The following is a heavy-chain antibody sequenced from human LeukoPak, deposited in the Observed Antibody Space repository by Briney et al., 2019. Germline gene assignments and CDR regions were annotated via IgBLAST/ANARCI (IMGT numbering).Heavy chain of an antibody. CDR2: ISYDGSNK. CDR3: ARDVVVGATEPLLFDY. Sequence: GGSLXXXXAASGFTFSSYAMGWVRQAPGEGLXWXAVISYDGSNKYYADSVKGRFTISRDNSKNTLYLQMNSLRAEDTAVYYCARDVVVGATEPLLFDYWGQGTLVTVSS. V-gene: IGHV3-30-3*01. D-gene: IGHD1-26*01. J-gene: IGHJ4*02. CDR1: GFTFSSYA.